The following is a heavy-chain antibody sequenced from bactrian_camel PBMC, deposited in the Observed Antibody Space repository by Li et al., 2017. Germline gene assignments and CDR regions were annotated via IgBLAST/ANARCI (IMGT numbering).Heavy chain of an antibody. CDR3: ATGDVPYY. Sequence: QLVESGGGSVQAGGSLRLSCAASGFTFDDHDMGWFRQAHGDGCELVSTISSERSTYYADSVKGRFTISRDNAKNAVYLEMNSLKSEDTALYYCATGDVPYYWGQGTQVTVS. V-gene: IGHV3S63*01. J-gene: IGHJ4*01. CDR2: ISSERST. CDR1: GFTFDDHD. D-gene: IGHD7*01.